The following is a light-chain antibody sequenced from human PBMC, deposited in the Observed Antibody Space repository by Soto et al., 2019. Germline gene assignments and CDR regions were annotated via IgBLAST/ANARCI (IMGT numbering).Light chain of an antibody. CDR3: QQRSNWPLT. CDR1: QSVSRY. Sequence: ERVMTQSPDTLSLSPGEIATLSCRASQSVSRYLAWYQQKPGQTPRLPIYDASNRAAGIPARFSGSGSGTDFTLTISSLEPEDFAVYYCQQRSNWPLTFGGGTKVDIK. CDR2: DAS. J-gene: IGKJ4*01. V-gene: IGKV3-11*01.